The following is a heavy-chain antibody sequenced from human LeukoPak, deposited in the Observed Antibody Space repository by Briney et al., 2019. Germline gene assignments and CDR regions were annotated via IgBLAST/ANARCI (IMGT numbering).Heavy chain of an antibody. CDR1: GFTFSSHA. CDR3: ANEIRPNDY. V-gene: IGHV3-23*01. J-gene: IGHJ4*02. Sequence: GGSLRLSCVASGFTFSSHAMTWVRQAPGKGLEWVSAISISGDTTYHADAVKGRFTISRDNSKNTVYLQMNSLRAEDTAVYYCANEIRPNDYWGQGTLVTVSS. D-gene: IGHD4-17*01. CDR2: ISISGDTT.